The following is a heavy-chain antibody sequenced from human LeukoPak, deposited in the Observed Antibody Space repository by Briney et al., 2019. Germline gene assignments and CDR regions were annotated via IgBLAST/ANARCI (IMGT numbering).Heavy chain of an antibody. CDR2: ISSSGSTI. J-gene: IGHJ5*02. CDR1: GFTFSSYE. D-gene: IGHD6-19*01. CDR3: ARGKIAVAGWGNWFDP. V-gene: IGHV3-48*03. Sequence: GSLEVSYAASGFTFSSYEMNWVRQAPGKGLEWVSYISSSGSTICYADSVKARSTISRDNAKNSLYLQMNSLRAEDTAVYYCARGKIAVAGWGNWFDPWGEGTRDPLSS.